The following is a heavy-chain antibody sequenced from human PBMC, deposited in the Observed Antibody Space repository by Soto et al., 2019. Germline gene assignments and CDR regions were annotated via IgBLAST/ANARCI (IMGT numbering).Heavy chain of an antibody. V-gene: IGHV1-18*01. Sequence: QVRLEQSGPEVKKTGASVRVSCKASGYTFTSYGISWVRQAPGQGLEWMGWINIYSGDANYAQRFQDRVTMTRDTSTNTVYMEMRSLRSDDTAVYYCAMALYYYDNSGLAYWGQGTLVTVSS. CDR2: INIYSGDA. D-gene: IGHD3-22*01. J-gene: IGHJ4*02. CDR3: AMALYYYDNSGLAY. CDR1: GYTFTSYG.